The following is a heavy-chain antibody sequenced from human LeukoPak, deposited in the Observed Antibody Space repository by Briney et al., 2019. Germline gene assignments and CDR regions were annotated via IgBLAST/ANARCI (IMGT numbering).Heavy chain of an antibody. CDR1: GYTLTELS. CDR2: FDPEDGET. V-gene: IGHV1-24*01. D-gene: IGHD5-18*01. J-gene: IGHJ4*02. CDR3: ATTRGYSYALDY. Sequence: ASVKVSCKVSGYTLTELSIHWVRQAPGKGPEWMGGFDPEDGETIYAQKFQGRVTMTEDTSTDTAYMELSSLRSEDTAVYYCATTRGYSYALDYWGQGTLVTVSS.